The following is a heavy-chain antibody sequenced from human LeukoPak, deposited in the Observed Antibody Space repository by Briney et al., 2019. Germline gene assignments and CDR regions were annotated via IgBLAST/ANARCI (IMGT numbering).Heavy chain of an antibody. J-gene: IGHJ4*02. CDR1: GFTFSSYG. V-gene: IGHV3-30*02. Sequence: GGSLRLSCAASGFTFSSYGMHGVRQAPGKGLEWVAFIRYDGSNKYYADSVKGRFTISRDNSKNTLYLQMNSLRAEDTAVYYCAKSPAAIRDFDYWGQGTLVTVSS. CDR2: IRYDGSNK. CDR3: AKSPAAIRDFDY. D-gene: IGHD2-2*01.